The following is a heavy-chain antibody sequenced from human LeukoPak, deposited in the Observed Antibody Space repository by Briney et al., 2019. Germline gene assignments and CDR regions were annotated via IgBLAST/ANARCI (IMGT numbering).Heavy chain of an antibody. V-gene: IGHV3-49*04. CDR2: IRSKSDGGTT. D-gene: IGHD6-13*01. CDR3: TRERGSGSWCPFDP. J-gene: IGHJ5*02. CDR1: GFSFGNYV. Sequence: GGSLRLSCTAFGFSFGNYVMNWVRQAPGKGLEWVGVIRSKSDGGTTEYAESVKDKFTISRDDSKSIAYLQMTSLKTEDTAVYYCTRERGSGSWCPFDPWGQGTLVTVSS.